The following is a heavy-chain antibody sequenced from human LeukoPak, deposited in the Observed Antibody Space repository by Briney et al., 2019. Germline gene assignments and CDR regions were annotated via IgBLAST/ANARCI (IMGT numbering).Heavy chain of an antibody. J-gene: IGHJ4*02. V-gene: IGHV1-18*01. CDR2: ISAYNGNT. Sequence: ASVKVSCKASGYTFTSYGISWVRQAPGQGLEWMGWISAYNGNTNYAQKLQGRVTMTTDTSTSTAYMELRSLRSDDTAVYYCAGANGSGSYYDPDYWGQGTLVTVSS. CDR3: AGANGSGSYYDPDY. D-gene: IGHD1-26*01. CDR1: GYTFTSYG.